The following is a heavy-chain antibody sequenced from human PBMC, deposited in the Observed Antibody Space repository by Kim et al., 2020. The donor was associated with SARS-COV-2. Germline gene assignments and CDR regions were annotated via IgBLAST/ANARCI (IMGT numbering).Heavy chain of an antibody. CDR1: GFTFSIYG. CDR2: ISSRSGGST. Sequence: GGSLRLSCAASGFTFSIYGMSWVRQAPGKGLEWVSAISSRSGGSTYYAESVKGRFIISRDNSMDTLYLQMNSLRAEDTAVYYCAKMVGAGHFDLWGRGTLVNVSS. CDR3: AKMVGAGHFDL. D-gene: IGHD2-8*01. J-gene: IGHJ2*01. V-gene: IGHV3-23*01.